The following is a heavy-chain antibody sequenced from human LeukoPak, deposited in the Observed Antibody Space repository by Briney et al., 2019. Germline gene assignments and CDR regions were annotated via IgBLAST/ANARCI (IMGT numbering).Heavy chain of an antibody. CDR2: IIPIFGTA. V-gene: IGHV1-69*05. CDR1: GGTFSSYA. CDR3: ARSRSPRHDYSNYRY. D-gene: IGHD4-11*01. J-gene: IGHJ4*02. Sequence: SVKVSFRASGGTFSSYAISWVRQAPGQGLEWMGGIIPIFGTANYAQKFQGRVTITTDESTSTAYMELSSLRSEDTAVYYCARSRSPRHDYSNYRYWGQGTLVTVSS.